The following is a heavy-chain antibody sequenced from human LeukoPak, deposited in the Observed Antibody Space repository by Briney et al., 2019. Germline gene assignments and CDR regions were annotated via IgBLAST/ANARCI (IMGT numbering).Heavy chain of an antibody. CDR1: GFTFSSYA. V-gene: IGHV3-23*01. Sequence: PGGSLRLSCAASGFTFSSYAMSWVHQAPGKGLEWVSAINGSGDSTYYADSVKGRFTIFRDNSKNTLFLQMNSLRAEDTAVYYCAKKRGTWVAAAPQDYWGQGTLVTVSS. J-gene: IGHJ4*02. CDR2: INGSGDST. CDR3: AKKRGTWVAAAPQDY. D-gene: IGHD6-13*01.